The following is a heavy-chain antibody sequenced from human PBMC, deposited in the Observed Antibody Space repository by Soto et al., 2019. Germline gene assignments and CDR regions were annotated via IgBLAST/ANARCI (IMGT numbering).Heavy chain of an antibody. D-gene: IGHD1-7*01. Sequence: QVQLQESGPGLVKPSGTLSLTCAVSGGSFTSNNWWTWVRQPPGQGLEWIGEIYRTGSTNYNPSLKSRVTISLDKSENQFSLKVTSLTAADTAVYYCASRDRGTSVYYWGQGTLVTVSS. CDR1: GGSFTSNNW. J-gene: IGHJ4*02. CDR3: ASRDRGTSVYY. CDR2: IYRTGST. V-gene: IGHV4-4*02.